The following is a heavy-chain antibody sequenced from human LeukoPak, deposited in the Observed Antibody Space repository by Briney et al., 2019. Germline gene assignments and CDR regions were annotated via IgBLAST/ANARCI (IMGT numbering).Heavy chain of an antibody. D-gene: IGHD6-13*01. CDR2: INPSGGST. CDR3: ARDVVAAAGTGDDAFDI. J-gene: IGHJ3*02. CDR1: GYTFTSYY. V-gene: IGHV1-46*01. Sequence: ASVKVSCKASGYTFTSYYMHWVRQAPGQGLEWMGIINPSGGSTSYAQKFQGRVTMTRDTSTSTVYMELSSLRSEDTAVYYCARDVVAAAGTGDDAFDIWGQGTMVTVSS.